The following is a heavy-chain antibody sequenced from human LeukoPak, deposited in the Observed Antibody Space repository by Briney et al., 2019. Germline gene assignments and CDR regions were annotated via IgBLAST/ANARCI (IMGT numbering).Heavy chain of an antibody. V-gene: IGHV5-51*01. CDR3: ARSMAAVAETYYFDY. Sequence: GGSLRLTCAASGFTFSSYAMSWVRQAPGKGLEWMGIIYPGDSDTRYSPSFQGQVTISADKSISTAYLQWSSLKASDTAMYYCARSMAAVAETYYFDYWGQGTLVTVSS. CDR2: IYPGDSDT. CDR1: GFTFSSYA. J-gene: IGHJ4*02. D-gene: IGHD6-19*01.